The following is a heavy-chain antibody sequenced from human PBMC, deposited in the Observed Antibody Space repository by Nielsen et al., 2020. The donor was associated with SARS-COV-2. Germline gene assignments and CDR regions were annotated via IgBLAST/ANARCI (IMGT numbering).Heavy chain of an antibody. Sequence: GGSLRLSCAASGFTFSTYGMYWVRQAPGKGLEWVAAISYDGSNKYYVDSVKGRFTISRDNSKNTLYLQMSSLREEDTAVYYCAKDWTAIVVVPSGGVDYWGQGTLVTVSS. CDR1: GFTFSTYG. CDR2: ISYDGSNK. D-gene: IGHD2-15*01. CDR3: AKDWTAIVVVPSGGVDY. V-gene: IGHV3-30*18. J-gene: IGHJ4*02.